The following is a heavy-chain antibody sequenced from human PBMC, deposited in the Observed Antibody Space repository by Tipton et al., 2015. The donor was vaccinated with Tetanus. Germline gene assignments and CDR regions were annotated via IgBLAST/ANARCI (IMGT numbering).Heavy chain of an antibody. CDR2: IYYSGST. CDR1: GGSISNYY. J-gene: IGHJ5*02. V-gene: IGHV4-59*01. D-gene: IGHD4-17*01. CDR3: ARGGRYDYGVQGWFDP. Sequence: TLSLTCTVSGGSISNYYWSWIRQPPGKGLEWIGYIYYSGSTNYNPSLKSRVTISVDTSKNQFSLKLSSVTAADTAVYYCARGGRYDYGVQGWFDPWGQGTLVTVSS.